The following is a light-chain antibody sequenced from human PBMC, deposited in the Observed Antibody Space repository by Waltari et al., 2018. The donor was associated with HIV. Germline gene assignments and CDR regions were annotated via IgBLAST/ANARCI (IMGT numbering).Light chain of an antibody. CDR3: QSYDSSLSNWV. V-gene: IGLV1-40*01. CDR1: SSNIGAGYD. J-gene: IGLJ3*02. Sequence: QSVLTQPPSVSGAPGQRVTISCTGSSSNIGAGYDVYWYQQLPGTAPKLLIYGDSNRPSGVPDRFSGSKSGTSASLAITGLQPDDETDYYCQSYDSSLSNWVFGGGTK. CDR2: GDS.